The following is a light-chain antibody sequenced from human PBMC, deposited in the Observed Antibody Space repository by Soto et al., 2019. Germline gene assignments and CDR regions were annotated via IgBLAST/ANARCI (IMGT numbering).Light chain of an antibody. CDR1: SSDVGGYKY. CDR2: EVS. CDR3: SSYAGSNNFV. Sequence: QSVLTQPPSASGSPGQSVTISCTGTSSDVGGYKYVSWFQQHPGRAPKVMIYEVSERPSGVPDRFSGSKSGNTASLTVSGLQAEDEADYYCSSYAGSNNFVFGGGTKLTVL. J-gene: IGLJ2*01. V-gene: IGLV2-8*01.